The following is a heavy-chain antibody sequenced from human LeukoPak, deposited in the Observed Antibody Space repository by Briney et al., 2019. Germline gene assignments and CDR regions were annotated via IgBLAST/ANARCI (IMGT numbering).Heavy chain of an antibody. J-gene: IGHJ5*01. CDR2: IKGDGSHT. CDR3: VRDWDHFDFDS. Sequence: GGSLRPSCAASGFTFSNYWMHWVRQAPGKGLVWVSRIKGDGSHTIYADSVKGRFTISRDNAKNTLYLQMKSLRAEDTAVYYCVRDWDHFDFDSWGQGTLVTVSS. V-gene: IGHV3-74*01. D-gene: IGHD3-9*01. CDR1: GFTFSNYW.